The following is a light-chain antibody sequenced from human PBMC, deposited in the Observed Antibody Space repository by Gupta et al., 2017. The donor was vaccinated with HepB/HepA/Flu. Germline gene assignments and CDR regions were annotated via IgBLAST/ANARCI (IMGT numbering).Light chain of an antibody. V-gene: IGLV2-14*01. Sequence: QSALTQPASVSGSPGQSITISCTGTSSDVGGYNYVSWYQQHPGKAHNLMIYDVSNRPSGVSNRFSGSKSGNTASLTISGLQAEDEADYYCSSYTSSSTGVFGGGTKLTVL. CDR2: DVS. J-gene: IGLJ3*02. CDR1: SSDVGGYNY. CDR3: SSYTSSSTGV.